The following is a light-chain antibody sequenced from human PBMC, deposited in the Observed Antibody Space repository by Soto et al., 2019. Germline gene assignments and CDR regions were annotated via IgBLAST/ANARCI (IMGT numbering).Light chain of an antibody. V-gene: IGKV3-15*01. Sequence: EIVITQSPATLSVSPGERATLSCRASQSVSSNLAWYQQKPGQAPRLLIYGASTRATGIPARFSGSGSGTEFTLTINSLQSEDFVVYYCQQYNNWPRTFGQGTKMDIK. CDR2: GAS. J-gene: IGKJ1*01. CDR3: QQYNNWPRT. CDR1: QSVSSN.